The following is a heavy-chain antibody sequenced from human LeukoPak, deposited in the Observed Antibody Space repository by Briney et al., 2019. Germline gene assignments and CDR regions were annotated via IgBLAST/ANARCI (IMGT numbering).Heavy chain of an antibody. D-gene: IGHD4-17*01. CDR3: AKDIGPGTMTTLLDAFDI. Sequence: PGGSLRLSCAASGFTFSSYSMNWVRQAPGKGLEWVSSISSSSSYIYYADSVKGRFTISRDNAKNSLYLQMNSLRAEDTALYYCAKDIGPGTMTTLLDAFDIWGQGTMVTVSS. J-gene: IGHJ3*02. CDR1: GFTFSSYS. CDR2: ISSSSSYI. V-gene: IGHV3-21*04.